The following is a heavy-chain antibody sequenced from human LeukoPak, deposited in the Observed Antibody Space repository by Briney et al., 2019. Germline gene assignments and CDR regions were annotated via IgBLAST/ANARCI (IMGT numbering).Heavy chain of an antibody. CDR3: AKDGVRGELEAYYFDY. J-gene: IGHJ4*02. CDR2: IRYDGSNK. CDR1: GFTFSSYG. D-gene: IGHD6-13*01. Sequence: GGSLRLSCAASGFTFSSYGMHWVRQAPGKGLEWVAFIRYDGSNKYSADSVKGRFTISRDNCKNTLYLQMNSLRAEDTAVYYCAKDGVRGELEAYYFDYWGQGTLVTVSS. V-gene: IGHV3-30*02.